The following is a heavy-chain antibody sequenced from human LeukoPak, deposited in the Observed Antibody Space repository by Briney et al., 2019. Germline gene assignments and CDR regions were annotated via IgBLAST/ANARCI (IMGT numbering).Heavy chain of an antibody. CDR2: ISCSGGST. Sequence: GGSLRLSCAASGFTFSSYAMSWVRQAPARGLEWVSAISCSGGSTYYADSVKGRFTISRDNSKNTLYLQMNSLRAEDTAVYYCANQGKKTVTTWFDPWGQGTLVTVSS. D-gene: IGHD4-11*01. J-gene: IGHJ5*02. CDR1: GFTFSSYA. V-gene: IGHV3-23*01. CDR3: ANQGKKTVTTWFDP.